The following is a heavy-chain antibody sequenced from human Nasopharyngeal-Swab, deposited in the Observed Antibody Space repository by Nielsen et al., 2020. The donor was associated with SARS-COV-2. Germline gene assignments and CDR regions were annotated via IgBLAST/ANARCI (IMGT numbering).Heavy chain of an antibody. CDR2: IYYSGST. V-gene: IGHV4-59*13. J-gene: IGHJ6*02. D-gene: IGHD6-19*01. Sequence: SQTLSLTCTVSGGSISSYYWSWIRQPPGKGLEWIGYIYYSGSTNYNPSLKSRVTISVDTSKNQFSLKLSSVTAADTAVYYCARDPGPTPTPGYSSGWRWYYYGMDVWGQGTTVTVSS. CDR3: ARDPGPTPTPGYSSGWRWYYYGMDV. CDR1: GGSISSYY.